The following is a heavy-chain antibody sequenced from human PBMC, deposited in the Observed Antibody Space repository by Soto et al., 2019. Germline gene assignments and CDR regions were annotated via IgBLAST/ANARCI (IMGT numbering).Heavy chain of an antibody. CDR3: AGLSGSGIDC. CDR1: GGSISSGDYY. Sequence: PSETLSLTCTVSGGSISSGDYYWSWIRQPPGKGLEWIGYIYNNGGIYYNPSLKNRVTMSLDTSKNQFSLKLSSVTAADTAVYYFAGLSGSGIDCWGQGTLVTVFS. D-gene: IGHD2-15*01. CDR2: IYNNGGI. V-gene: IGHV4-30-4*01. J-gene: IGHJ4*02.